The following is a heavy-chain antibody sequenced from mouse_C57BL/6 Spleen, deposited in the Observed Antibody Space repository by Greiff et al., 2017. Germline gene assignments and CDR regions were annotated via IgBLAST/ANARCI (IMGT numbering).Heavy chain of an antibody. CDR2: IDPETGGT. CDR1: GYTFTDYE. J-gene: IGHJ3*01. Sequence: QVQLKQSGAELVRPGASVTLSCKASGYTFTDYEMHWVKQTPVHGLEWIGAIDPETGGTAYNQKFKGKAILTADKSSSTAYMELRSLTSEDSAVYYCTRLYDRSAWFAYWGQGTLVTVSA. V-gene: IGHV1-15*01. CDR3: TRLYDRSAWFAY. D-gene: IGHD2-3*01.